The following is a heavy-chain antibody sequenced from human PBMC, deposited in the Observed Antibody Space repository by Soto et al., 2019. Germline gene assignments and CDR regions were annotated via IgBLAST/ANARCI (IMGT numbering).Heavy chain of an antibody. CDR2: TYYRSKWYY. CDR3: ARGAQSSGRILDS. CDR1: GDSVSSNSAG. J-gene: IGHJ5*01. V-gene: IGHV6-1*01. Sequence: SQPLSLTCAITGDSVSSNSAGWSWVRQSPSRGLEWLGRTYYRSKWYYEYAVSVRGRITINPDTSKNQYSLQLNSVTPEDTAVYCLARGAQSSGRILDSWRQRTMGTGS. D-gene: IGHD1-26*01.